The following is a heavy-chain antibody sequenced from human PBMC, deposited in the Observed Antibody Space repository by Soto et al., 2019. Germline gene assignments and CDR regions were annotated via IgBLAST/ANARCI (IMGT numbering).Heavy chain of an antibody. CDR1: GFTFSSYW. CDR3: ARDLRRDGYIRGYYFDY. Sequence: GGSLRLSCAASGFTFSSYWMSWVRQAPGKGLEWVANIKQDGSEKYYMDSVKGRLTISRDNAKNSLYLQMNSLRAEDTAVYYCARDLRRDGYIRGYYFDYWGQGTLVTVSS. J-gene: IGHJ4*02. V-gene: IGHV3-7*03. D-gene: IGHD5-12*01. CDR2: IKQDGSEK.